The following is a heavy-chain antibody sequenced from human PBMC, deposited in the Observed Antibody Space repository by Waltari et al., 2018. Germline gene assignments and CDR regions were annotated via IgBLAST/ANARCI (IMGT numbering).Heavy chain of an antibody. CDR2: ISWNSGSI. J-gene: IGHJ3*02. D-gene: IGHD6-6*01. CDR1: GSTFDDYA. V-gene: IGHV3-9*01. CDR3: AKDIGREQLLEAFDI. Sequence: EVQLVESGGGLVQPGRSLSPSCAASGSTFDDYALHLVRQAPGKRPVWVSSISWNSGSIGYADSVKCRVTISSNNAKNSLYLQMNSLRAEDTVLYYCAKDIGREQLLEAFDIWGQGTMVTVSS.